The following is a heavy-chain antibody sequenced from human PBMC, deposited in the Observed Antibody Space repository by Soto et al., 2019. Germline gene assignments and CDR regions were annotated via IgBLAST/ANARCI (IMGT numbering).Heavy chain of an antibody. J-gene: IGHJ5*02. D-gene: IGHD2-2*01. CDR1: GFTFSSYG. CDR3: AKSGGGDIVVVPAAMRVFENWFDP. V-gene: IGHV3-30*18. Sequence: GGSLRLSCAASGFTFSSYGMHWVRRAPGKGLEWVAVISYDGSNKYYADSVKGRFTISRDNSKNTLYLQMNSLRAEDTAVYYCAKSGGGDIVVVPAAMRVFENWFDPWGQGTLVTVST. CDR2: ISYDGSNK.